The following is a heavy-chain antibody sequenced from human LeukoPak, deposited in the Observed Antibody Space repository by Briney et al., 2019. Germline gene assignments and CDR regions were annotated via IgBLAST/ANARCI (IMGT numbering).Heavy chain of an antibody. CDR1: GYTFTSYA. D-gene: IGHD3-10*01. CDR2: INTNTGNP. V-gene: IGHV7-4-1*02. Sequence: GASVKVSCKASGYTFTSYAMNWVRQAPGQGLGWMGWINTNTGNPTYAQGFTGRFVFSLDTSVSTAYLQISSLKAEDTAVYYCAGAGSGLYYYYGMDVWGQGTTVTVSS. CDR3: AGAGSGLYYYYGMDV. J-gene: IGHJ6*02.